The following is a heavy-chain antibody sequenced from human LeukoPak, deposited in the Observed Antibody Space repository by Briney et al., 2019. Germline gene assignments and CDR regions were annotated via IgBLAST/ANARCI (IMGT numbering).Heavy chain of an antibody. CDR1: GFSFSDYY. Sequence: GGSLRLSCAASGFSFSDYYMSWIRQAPGKGLEWVSYISSSGNTIYLADSVKGRFTISRDNAKNSLYLQMNSLRAEDTAVYYCATPSTRALYYYYYMDVWGKGTTVTVSS. J-gene: IGHJ6*03. CDR2: ISSSGNTI. D-gene: IGHD6-6*01. V-gene: IGHV3-11*01. CDR3: ATPSTRALYYYYYMDV.